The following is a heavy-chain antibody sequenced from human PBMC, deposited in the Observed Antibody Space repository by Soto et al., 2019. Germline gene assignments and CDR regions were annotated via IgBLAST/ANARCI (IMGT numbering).Heavy chain of an antibody. CDR3: ARMGDVPYYYCGLDV. CDR1: GYSFTRYG. V-gene: IGHV1-18*01. Sequence: QVQLVQSGAEVKKPGASVKVSCKASGYSFTRYGISWVRQAPGQGLEWMGWISGYNANTNYPENLQGIVIMPTDTSPSTGYMEVSNLISDDTAVYYFARMGDVPYYYCGLDVWGQGTTVTVSS. CDR2: ISGYNANT. J-gene: IGHJ6*02. D-gene: IGHD3-16*01.